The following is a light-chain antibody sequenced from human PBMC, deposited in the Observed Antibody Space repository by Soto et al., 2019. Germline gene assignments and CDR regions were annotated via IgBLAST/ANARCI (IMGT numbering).Light chain of an antibody. CDR1: QSVSSY. J-gene: IGKJ1*01. CDR3: QQYNNWPRT. CDR2: GAS. Sequence: EIVLTQSPATLSLSPGERATLSCRASQSVSSYLAWYQQKPGQAPRLLISGASTRATGIPARFSGSGAGTEFTLTISSLQSEDFVLYYCQQYNNWPRTFGQGTKVDIK. V-gene: IGKV3-15*01.